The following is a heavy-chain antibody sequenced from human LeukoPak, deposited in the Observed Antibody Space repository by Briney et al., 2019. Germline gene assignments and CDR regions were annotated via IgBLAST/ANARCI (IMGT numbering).Heavy chain of an antibody. Sequence: PGGSLRLSCEASGFTFNNYAMNWVRQTPGKGLEWVSYISDSGSTIYYADSVKGRFTISRDNAKNSLYLQMNSLRAEDTAVYYCARGRDYYDTSEWDNWFDPWGQGTLVTVSS. CDR1: GFTFNNYA. J-gene: IGHJ5*02. CDR3: ARGRDYYDTSEWDNWFDP. D-gene: IGHD3-22*01. CDR2: ISDSGSTI. V-gene: IGHV3-48*03.